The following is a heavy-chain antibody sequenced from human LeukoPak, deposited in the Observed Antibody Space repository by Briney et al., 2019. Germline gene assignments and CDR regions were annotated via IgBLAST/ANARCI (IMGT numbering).Heavy chain of an antibody. V-gene: IGHV4-59*01. CDR3: ARDLAVAGDYDYYSYMDV. J-gene: IGHJ6*03. Sequence: SETLSLTWTVSGGSISSYYWSWIRQPPGKGLEWIGYIYYSGSTNCNPSVKSRVTISVDTSKNQCSLKLTSVTAADTVVYYCARDLAVAGDYDYYSYMDVWGKGATVTVSS. D-gene: IGHD6-19*01. CDR2: IYYSGST. CDR1: GGSISSYY.